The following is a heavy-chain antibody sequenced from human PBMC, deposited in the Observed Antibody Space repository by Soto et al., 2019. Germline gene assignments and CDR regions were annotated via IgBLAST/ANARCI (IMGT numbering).Heavy chain of an antibody. V-gene: IGHV4-39*01. Sequence: SETLSLTCTVSGGSISSSSYYWGWIRQPPGKGLEWIGSIYYSGSTYYNPSLKSRVTISVDTSKNQFSLKLSSVTAADTAVYYCARGLYYDFWSGSKNWFDPWGQGTLVTVSS. J-gene: IGHJ5*02. CDR3: ARGLYYDFWSGSKNWFDP. CDR2: IYYSGST. D-gene: IGHD3-3*01. CDR1: GGSISSSSYY.